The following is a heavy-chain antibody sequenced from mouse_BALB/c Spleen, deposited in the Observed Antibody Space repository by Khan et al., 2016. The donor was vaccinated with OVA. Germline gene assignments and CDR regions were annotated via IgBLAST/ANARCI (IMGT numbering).Heavy chain of an antibody. CDR1: GYTFSSYW. CDR3: ARGGYGGFAY. D-gene: IGHD2-2*01. CDR2: LFPGSVST. J-gene: IGHJ3*01. V-gene: IGHV1-9*01. Sequence: QVQLKQSGGDLMKPGASVKISCKATGYTFSSYWREWVKQRPGHGLEWIGQLFPGSVSTTNNEQFKGKATFTADTSSNTAYMHLSSLTSEDSAVYCCARGGYGGFAYWGQGTLVTVSA.